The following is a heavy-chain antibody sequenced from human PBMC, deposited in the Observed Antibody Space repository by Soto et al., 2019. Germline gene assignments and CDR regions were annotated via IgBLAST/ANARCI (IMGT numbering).Heavy chain of an antibody. CDR3: ARGXVVVVAATDDAFDI. CDR2: ISGSGGST. CDR1: GFTFSSYA. Sequence: GGSLRLSWAASGFTFSSYAMSWVRQAPGKGLEWVSAISGSGGSTYYADSVKGRFTISRDNSKNTLYLQMNSLSAEDTAVYYCARGXVVVVAATDDAFDIWGKGTMVTVSS. J-gene: IGHJ3*02. D-gene: IGHD2-15*01. V-gene: IGHV3-23*01.